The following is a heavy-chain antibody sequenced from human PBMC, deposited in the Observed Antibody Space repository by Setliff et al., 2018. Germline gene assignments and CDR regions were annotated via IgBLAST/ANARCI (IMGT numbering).Heavy chain of an antibody. V-gene: IGHV3-21*01. CDR2: ISSSSSYI. CDR1: GFTFSSYS. J-gene: IGHJ2*01. CDR3: AKDQPYYDILTGYYSGWYFDL. Sequence: GGSLRLSCAASGFTFSSYSMNWVRQAPGKGLEWVSSISSSSSYIYYADSVRGRFTISRDNAKSSLYLQMNSLRAEDTAVYYCAKDQPYYDILTGYYSGWYFDLWGRGTLVTVSS. D-gene: IGHD3-9*01.